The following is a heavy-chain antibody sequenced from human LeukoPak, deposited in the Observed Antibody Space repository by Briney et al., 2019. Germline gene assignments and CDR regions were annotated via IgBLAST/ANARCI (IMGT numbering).Heavy chain of an antibody. V-gene: IGHV3-21*04. D-gene: IGHD5-24*01. Sequence: PGGSLRLSCAASGFTFSSYSMNWVRQAPGKGLEWVSSISSSSSYIYYADSVKGRFTISRDNAKNSLYLQMNSLRAEDTALYYCAKDIDGLMDGYNHGVDYWGQGTLVTVSS. CDR3: AKDIDGLMDGYNHGVDY. CDR1: GFTFSSYS. J-gene: IGHJ4*02. CDR2: ISSSSSYI.